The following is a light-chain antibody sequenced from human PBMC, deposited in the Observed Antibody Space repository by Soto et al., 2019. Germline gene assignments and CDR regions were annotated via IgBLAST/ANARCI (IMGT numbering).Light chain of an antibody. CDR1: SSDVGAYNY. V-gene: IGLV2-14*01. J-gene: IGLJ1*01. CDR3: FSHRGGDSHV. CDR2: GVT. Sequence: QSVLTQPASVSGSPGQSITISCTGTSSDVGAYNYVSWYQQYPGKAPKLMIYGVTNRPSGVSNRFSGSKTGNTASLTISGLQAEDAADYYCFSHRGGDSHVFGTGTKLTVL.